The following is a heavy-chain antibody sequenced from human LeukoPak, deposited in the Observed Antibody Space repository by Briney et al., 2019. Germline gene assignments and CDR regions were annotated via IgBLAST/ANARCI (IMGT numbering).Heavy chain of an antibody. CDR1: GYTFTNFD. CDR2: MNPNTGNA. J-gene: IGHJ4*02. V-gene: IGHV1-8*01. Sequence: ASVKVSCKASGYTFTNFDINWVRQATGQGLEWMGWMNPNTGNAGYAQKFQDRVTITWDASISTAYMDLSSLRSEDTAVYYCARVGYSNSYDYWGQGTQVTVSS. D-gene: IGHD1-26*01. CDR3: ARVGYSNSYDY.